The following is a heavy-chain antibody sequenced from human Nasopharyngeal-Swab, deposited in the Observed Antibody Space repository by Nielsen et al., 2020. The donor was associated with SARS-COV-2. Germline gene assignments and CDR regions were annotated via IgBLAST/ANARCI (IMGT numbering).Heavy chain of an antibody. Sequence: GGSLRLSCAASGFIFDDYAMNWVRQAPGKGLEWVSGTTWNGGSIGYAESVKGRFTISRDSAKNSLYLQMNSLRAEDTALYYCARDKSSTVTTFDYWGQGTLVTVSS. CDR3: ARDKSSTVTTFDY. CDR1: GFIFDDYA. V-gene: IGHV3-20*04. D-gene: IGHD4-17*01. J-gene: IGHJ4*02. CDR2: TTWNGGSI.